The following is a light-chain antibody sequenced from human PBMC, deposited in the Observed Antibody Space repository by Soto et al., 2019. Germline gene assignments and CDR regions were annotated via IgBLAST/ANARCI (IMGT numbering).Light chain of an antibody. CDR3: QQYNNWPRT. CDR1: QSVNRN. CDR2: DAS. J-gene: IGKJ3*01. V-gene: IGKV3-15*01. Sequence: ETVMTQSPDTLSVSPGERATLSCRASQSVNRNLAWFQQKPGQAPRLLIYDASTRATGIPARFSGSESGTEFTLTISILQSEDFAVYYCQQYNNWPRTFGPGTKVDIK.